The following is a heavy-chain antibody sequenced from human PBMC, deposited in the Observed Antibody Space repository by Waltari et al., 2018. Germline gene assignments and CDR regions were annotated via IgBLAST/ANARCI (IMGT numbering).Heavy chain of an antibody. CDR2: ISGSGGST. D-gene: IGHD5-18*01. V-gene: IGHV3-23*01. J-gene: IGHJ3*02. Sequence: EVQLLESGGGLVQPGGSLSLSCAASGFTFSSYAMNWVRQAPWKGLEWVSVISGSGGSTYYADSVKGRFTISRDNSKNTLYVQMNSLRAEDTAVYYCAKGVSYSYGDAFDIWGQGTMVTVSS. CDR1: GFTFSSYA. CDR3: AKGVSYSYGDAFDI.